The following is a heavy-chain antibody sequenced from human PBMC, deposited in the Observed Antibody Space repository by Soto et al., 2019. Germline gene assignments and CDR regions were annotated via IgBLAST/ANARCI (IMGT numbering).Heavy chain of an antibody. J-gene: IGHJ4*02. V-gene: IGHV1-3*01. D-gene: IGHD6-13*01. Sequence: QVQLVQSGAEVKKPGASVKVSCKASGYTFTSYAMHWVRKAPGQRLEWMGWINAGNGNTKYSQKFQGRVTITRDTSASKAYMELSSLRSDDTAVYYCARDAGGVAADVMYYFDYWGQGTLVTVSS. CDR1: GYTFTSYA. CDR3: ARDAGGVAADVMYYFDY. CDR2: INAGNGNT.